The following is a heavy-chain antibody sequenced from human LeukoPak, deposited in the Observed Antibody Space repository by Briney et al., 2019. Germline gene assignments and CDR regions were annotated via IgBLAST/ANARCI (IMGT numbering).Heavy chain of an antibody. J-gene: IGHJ5*02. CDR1: GFTFSSYW. CDR2: INSDGSST. D-gene: IGHD5-12*01. CDR3: AREGTYSGYDLT. Sequence: GGSLRLSCAASGFTFSSYWMHWVRQAPGKGLVWVSRINSDGSSTSYADSVKGRFTISRDNAKNTLYLQMNSLRAEDTAVYYCAREGTYSGYDLTWGQGTLVTVSS. V-gene: IGHV3-74*01.